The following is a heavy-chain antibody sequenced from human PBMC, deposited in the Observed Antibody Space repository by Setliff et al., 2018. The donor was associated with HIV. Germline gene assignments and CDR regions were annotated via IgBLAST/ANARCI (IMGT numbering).Heavy chain of an antibody. Sequence: SETLSLTCTVSRGSISSGTYYWTWIRQPPGKGLEWIGVIYYRGSAYYNLSLQSRVTLSVDTSKNSFSLHLTSVTAADTAVYFCARARGPPLPVLDFWGQGTLVTVSS. CDR2: IYYRGSA. D-gene: IGHD3-10*01. CDR1: RGSISSGTYY. V-gene: IGHV4-39*07. J-gene: IGHJ4*02. CDR3: ARARGPPLPVLDF.